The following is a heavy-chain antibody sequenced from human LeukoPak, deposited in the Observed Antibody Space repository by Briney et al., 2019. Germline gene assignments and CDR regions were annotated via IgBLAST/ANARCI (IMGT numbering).Heavy chain of an antibody. CDR3: ARIGTSLAAY. CDR1: GFTFSSFW. D-gene: IGHD1-1*01. V-gene: IGHV3-74*01. CDR2: INTDGSNT. J-gene: IGHJ4*02. Sequence: GGSLRLSCVASGFTFSSFWMQWVRQAPGKGLVCVSRINTDGSNTNYADSVRGRFTISRDSAKNTLYLQMDSLRAEDTAVYYCARIGTSLAAYWGQGTLVTVSS.